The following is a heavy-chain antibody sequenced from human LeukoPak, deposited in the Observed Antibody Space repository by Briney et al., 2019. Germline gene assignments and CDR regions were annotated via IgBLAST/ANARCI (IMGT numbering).Heavy chain of an antibody. CDR3: ARDFCSGGSCYFDY. D-gene: IGHD2-15*01. V-gene: IGHV1-2*02. Sequence: ASVKVSCKASGYTFTGYYMHWVRQAPGQGLEWMGWINPNSGGTNYALKFQGRVTMTRDTSISTAYMELSRLRSDDTAVYYCARDFCSGGSCYFDYWGQGTLVTVSS. CDR1: GYTFTGYY. CDR2: INPNSGGT. J-gene: IGHJ4*02.